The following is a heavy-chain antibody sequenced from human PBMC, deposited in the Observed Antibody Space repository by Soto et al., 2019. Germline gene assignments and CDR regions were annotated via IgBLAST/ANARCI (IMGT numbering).Heavy chain of an antibody. D-gene: IGHD6-19*01. Sequence: SETLSLTCTVSGYSISSGSYCAWIRQPPGKGPEWIASIYHGGTTFYNPSLKSRITISVDTSNNQFSLKLTSVTAADTAVYYCARVHVMVVAGSTFDCWGHGTLVTVSS. J-gene: IGHJ4*01. V-gene: IGHV4-38-2*02. CDR1: GYSISSGSY. CDR3: ARVHVMVVAGSTFDC. CDR2: IYHGGTT.